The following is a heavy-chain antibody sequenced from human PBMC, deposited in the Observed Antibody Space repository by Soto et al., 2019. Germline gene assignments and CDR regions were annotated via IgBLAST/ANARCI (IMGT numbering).Heavy chain of an antibody. J-gene: IGHJ6*03. V-gene: IGHV1-8*01. Sequence: GASVKVSCKASGYTFTSYDINWVRQATGQGLEWMGWMNPNSGNTGYAQKFQGRVTMTRNTSISTAYMELSSLRSEDTAVYYCARSGHDFWSGYYSYYYYYMDVWGKGTTVTV. CDR3: ARSGHDFWSGYYSYYYYYMDV. D-gene: IGHD3-3*01. CDR2: MNPNSGNT. CDR1: GYTFTSYD.